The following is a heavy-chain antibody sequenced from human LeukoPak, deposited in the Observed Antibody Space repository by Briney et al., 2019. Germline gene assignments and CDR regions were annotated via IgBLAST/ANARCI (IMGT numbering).Heavy chain of an antibody. CDR1: GFTVSSNY. CDR3: ARVTDGDYPDY. Sequence: PGGSLRLSCAASGFTVSSNYMTWVRRAPGKGLEWVSLIYIGDSTFYADSVKGRFTISRDSSKNTLYLQMNSLRGEDTAVYYCARVTDGDYPDYWGQGTLVTVSS. J-gene: IGHJ4*02. CDR2: IYIGDST. D-gene: IGHD4-17*01. V-gene: IGHV3-66*01.